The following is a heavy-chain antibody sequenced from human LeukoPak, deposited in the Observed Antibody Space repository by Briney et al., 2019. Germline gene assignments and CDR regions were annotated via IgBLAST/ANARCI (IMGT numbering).Heavy chain of an antibody. CDR2: ISYDGSNK. D-gene: IGHD2-2*02. Sequence: QPGRSLRLSCAASGFTFSSYAMHWVRQAPGKGLEWVAVISYDGSNKYYADSVKGRFTISRDNSKNTLYLQMNSLRAEDTAVYYCARDLVGVVVPAAIGWFDPWGQGTLVTVSS. V-gene: IGHV3-30-3*01. CDR1: GFTFSSYA. J-gene: IGHJ5*02. CDR3: ARDLVGVVVPAAIGWFDP.